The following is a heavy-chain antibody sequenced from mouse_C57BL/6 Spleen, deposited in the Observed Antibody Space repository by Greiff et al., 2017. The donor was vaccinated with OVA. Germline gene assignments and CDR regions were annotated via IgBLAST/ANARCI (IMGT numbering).Heavy chain of an antibody. CDR2: IDPSDSYT. D-gene: IGHD1-1*01. V-gene: IGHV1-69*01. Sequence: QVQLQQPGAELVMPGASVKLSCKASGYTFTSYWMHWVKQRPGQGLEWIGEIDPSDSYTNYNQKFKGKSTLTVDKSSSTAYMQLSSLTSEDSAVYYCARKGYGVFDYWGQGTTLTVSS. CDR3: ARKGYGVFDY. J-gene: IGHJ2*01. CDR1: GYTFTSYW.